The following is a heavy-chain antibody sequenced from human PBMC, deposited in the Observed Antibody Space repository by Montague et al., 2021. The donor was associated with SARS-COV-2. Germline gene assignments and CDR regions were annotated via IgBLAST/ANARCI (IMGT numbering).Heavy chain of an antibody. J-gene: IGHJ6*02. V-gene: IGHV6-1*01. CDR3: ARGLWFGELLSLYYYYGMDV. D-gene: IGHD3-10*01. CDR2: N. Sequence: NDYAVSVKCRITINPDTSKNQFSLQLNSVTPEDTAVYYCARGLWFGELLSLYYYYGMDVWGQGTTVTVSS.